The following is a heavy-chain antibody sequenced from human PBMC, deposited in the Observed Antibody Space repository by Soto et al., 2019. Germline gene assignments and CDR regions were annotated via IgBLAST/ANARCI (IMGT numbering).Heavy chain of an antibody. Sequence: ASVKVSCKASGYTFTSYAMHWVRQAPGQRLEWMGWINAGNGNTKYSQKLQGRVTITRDTSASTAYMELSSLRSEDTAVYYCARDLVWFGELFDYWGQGTLVTVSS. J-gene: IGHJ4*02. V-gene: IGHV1-3*01. CDR1: GYTFTSYA. CDR2: INAGNGNT. CDR3: ARDLVWFGELFDY. D-gene: IGHD3-10*01.